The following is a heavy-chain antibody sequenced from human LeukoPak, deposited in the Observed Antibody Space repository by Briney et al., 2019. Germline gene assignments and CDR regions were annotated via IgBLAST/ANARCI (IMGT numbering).Heavy chain of an antibody. J-gene: IGHJ4*02. CDR1: KYTFTGHY. Sequence: ASVKVSCKASKYTFTGHYMHWVRQAPGQGLEWMGRINPDSGGTDYAQKFQGRVTMTRDTSISTAYMELSRLTSGDTAVYYCAREGLKAIFGVLSFDYWGQGTLVTVSS. CDR2: INPDSGGT. V-gene: IGHV1-2*02. CDR3: AREGLKAIFGVLSFDY. D-gene: IGHD3-3*01.